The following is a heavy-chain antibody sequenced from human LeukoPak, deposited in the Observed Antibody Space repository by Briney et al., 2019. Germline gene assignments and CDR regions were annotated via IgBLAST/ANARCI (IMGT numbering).Heavy chain of an antibody. CDR3: ARVLGGVSGYFFDY. J-gene: IGHJ4*02. D-gene: IGHD3-10*01. V-gene: IGHV3-20*04. CDR2: INWNGGST. CDR1: GFTFDDYG. Sequence: GGSLRLSCAASGFTFDDYGMSWVRQAPGKGLEWVSGINWNGGSTGYADSVKGRFTISRDNAKNSLYLQMNSLRAEDMAVYYCARVLGGVSGYFFDYWGQGALVTVSS.